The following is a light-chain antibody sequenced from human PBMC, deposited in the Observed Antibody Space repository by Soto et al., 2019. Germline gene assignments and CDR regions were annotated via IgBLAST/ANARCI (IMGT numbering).Light chain of an antibody. CDR3: CSFAGSYTYV. V-gene: IGLV2-11*01. J-gene: IGLJ1*01. Sequence: QSALTQPRSVSGSPGQSVTISCTGTSSDVGRYDYVSWYQQHPGKAPKLIIYDVSERPSGVPDRFSGSKFGNTASLTISGPQAEGEADYSCCSFAGSYTYVFGTGTKVTVL. CDR1: SSDVGRYDY. CDR2: DVS.